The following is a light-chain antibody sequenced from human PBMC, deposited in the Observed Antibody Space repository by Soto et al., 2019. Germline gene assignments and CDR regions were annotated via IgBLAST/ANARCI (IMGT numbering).Light chain of an antibody. J-gene: IGKJ1*01. CDR1: QSIGSY. V-gene: IGKV3-11*01. CDR2: DAS. CDR3: QHYNSYSEA. Sequence: EIVLTQSPGTLSLSPGERATLSCRASQSIGSYLAWYQHKLGQPPRLLIYDASNRATGIPVRFSGSGSGTDFTLTISSLQPDDFTTYYCQHYNSYSEAFGQGTKVDIK.